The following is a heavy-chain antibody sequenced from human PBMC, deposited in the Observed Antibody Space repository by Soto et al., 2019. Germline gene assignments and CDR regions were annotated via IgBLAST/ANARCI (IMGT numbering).Heavy chain of an antibody. CDR3: AKVMRGSSSWYKNYYYYGMDV. V-gene: IGHV3-23*01. Sequence: GSLRLSCAASGFTFSSYAMSWVRQAPGKGLEWVSAISGSGGSTYYADSVKGRFTISRDNSKNTLYLQMNSLRAEDTAVYYCAKVMRGSSSWYKNYYYYGMDVWGQGTTVTVSS. J-gene: IGHJ6*02. CDR2: ISGSGGST. D-gene: IGHD6-13*01. CDR1: GFTFSSYA.